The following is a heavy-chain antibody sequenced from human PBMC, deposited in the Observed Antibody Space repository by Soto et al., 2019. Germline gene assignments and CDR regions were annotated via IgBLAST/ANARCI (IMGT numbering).Heavy chain of an antibody. CDR2: IDPSDSAT. J-gene: IGHJ4*02. V-gene: IGHV5-10-1*01. Sequence: GESLKISCKGSGYSFAGYWITWVRQRPGKGLEWLGRIDPSDSATNYSPSFRGHVTISGDRSISTVYLQWSSLQASDTAVYYCARQMHNYDNGPYVYYFDFWGQGTLVTVSS. CDR3: ARQMHNYDNGPYVYYFDF. CDR1: GYSFAGYW. D-gene: IGHD3-16*01.